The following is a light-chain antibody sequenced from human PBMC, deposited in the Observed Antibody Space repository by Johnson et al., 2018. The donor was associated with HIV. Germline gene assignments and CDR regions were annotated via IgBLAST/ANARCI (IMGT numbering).Light chain of an antibody. Sequence: QSVLTQPPSVSAAPGQKVTISCSGSSSNIGTNSVSWYQQLPGKAPKLFIFDNNKRPSGIPDRFSGSKSGTSATLGITGLQTGDEADYYCGTWDNSLTAYVFGTGTKVTVL. J-gene: IGLJ1*01. CDR3: GTWDNSLTAYV. V-gene: IGLV1-51*01. CDR1: SSNIGTNS. CDR2: DNN.